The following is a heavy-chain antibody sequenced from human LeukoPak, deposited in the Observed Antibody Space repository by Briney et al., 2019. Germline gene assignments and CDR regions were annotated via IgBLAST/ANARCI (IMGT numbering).Heavy chain of an antibody. CDR1: GYTFTSYY. J-gene: IGHJ4*02. CDR2: INPSGGST. V-gene: IGHV1-46*01. D-gene: IGHD3-3*01. CDR3: ARSKIGYDFWSGYYGGRIDY. Sequence: VASVKVSCKASGYTFTSYYMHWVRQAPGQGLEWMGIINPSGGSTSYAQKFQGRVTMTRDTSTSTVYMELSSLRSEDTAVYYCARSKIGYDFWSGYYGGRIDYWGQGTLVTVSS.